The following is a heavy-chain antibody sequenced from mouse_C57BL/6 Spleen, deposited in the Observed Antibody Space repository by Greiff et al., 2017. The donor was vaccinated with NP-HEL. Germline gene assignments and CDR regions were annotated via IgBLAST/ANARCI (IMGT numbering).Heavy chain of an antibody. CDR2: IRSKSNNYAT. J-gene: IGHJ4*01. V-gene: IGHV10-1*01. CDR3: VRSIYDGYSYAMDY. Sequence: EVQLVESGGGLVQPKGSLKLSCAASGFSFNTYAMNWVRQAPGKGLEWVARIRSKSNNYATYYADSVKDRFTISRDDSESMLYLQMNNLKTEDTAMYYCVRSIYDGYSYAMDYWGQGTSVTVSS. D-gene: IGHD2-3*01. CDR1: GFSFNTYA.